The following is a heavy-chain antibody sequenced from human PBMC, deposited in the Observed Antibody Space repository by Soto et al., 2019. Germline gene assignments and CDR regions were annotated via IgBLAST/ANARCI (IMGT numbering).Heavy chain of an antibody. CDR3: XKDYGYSSGWPSHEFGP. D-gene: IGHD6-19*01. V-gene: IGHV3-64D*06. Sequence: GGSLRLSCSASGFTFSGYAMHWVRQAPGKGLEYVSAIRSNGGSTYYADSVKGRFTISRDNSKNTLYLQMSSLRAEDTAVYYCXKDYGYSSGWPSHEFGPWGPRPLVTVSS. J-gene: IGHJ5*02. CDR1: GFTFSGYA. CDR2: IRSNGGST.